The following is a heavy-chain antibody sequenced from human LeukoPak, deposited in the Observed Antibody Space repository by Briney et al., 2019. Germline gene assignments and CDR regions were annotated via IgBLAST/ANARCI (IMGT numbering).Heavy chain of an antibody. Sequence: GGSLRLSCAASGFTFSSYAMSWVRQAPGKGLEWVSAISGSGGSTYYADSVKGRFTISRDNSKNTLYLQMNSLRAEDTAAYYCAKARKQWLVLGWFDPWGQGTLVTVSS. CDR3: AKARKQWLVLGWFDP. J-gene: IGHJ5*02. V-gene: IGHV3-23*01. D-gene: IGHD6-19*01. CDR1: GFTFSSYA. CDR2: ISGSGGST.